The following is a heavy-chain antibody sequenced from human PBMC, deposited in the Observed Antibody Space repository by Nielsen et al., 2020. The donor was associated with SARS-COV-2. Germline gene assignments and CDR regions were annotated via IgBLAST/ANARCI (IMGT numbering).Heavy chain of an antibody. CDR3: AKALRIGLRYFDWLLFDY. D-gene: IGHD3-9*01. V-gene: IGHV3-9*01. Sequence: GESLKISCAASGFTFDDYAMHWVRHAPGKGLEWVSGISWNSGSIGYADSVKGRFTISRDNAKNSLYLQMNSLRAEDTALYYCAKALRIGLRYFDWLLFDYWGQGTLVTVSS. J-gene: IGHJ4*02. CDR1: GFTFDDYA. CDR2: ISWNSGSI.